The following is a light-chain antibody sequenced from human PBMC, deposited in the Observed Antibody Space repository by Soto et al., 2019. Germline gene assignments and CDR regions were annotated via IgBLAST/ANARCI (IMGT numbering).Light chain of an antibody. CDR2: SNN. CDR3: AAWDDSLNGWG. CDR1: SSNIGSNT. Sequence: QSVLTQPPSASGTPGQRVTISCSGSSSNIGSNTVNWYQQLPGTAPKLLIYSNNQRPSGVPDRFSGSKSGTSASLAISGLQSADEADYYCAAWDDSLNGWGFGGGTTLTVL. V-gene: IGLV1-44*01. J-gene: IGLJ3*02.